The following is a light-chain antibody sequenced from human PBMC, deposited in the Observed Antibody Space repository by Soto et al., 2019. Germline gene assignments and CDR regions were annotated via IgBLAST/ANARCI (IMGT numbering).Light chain of an antibody. J-gene: IGKJ4*01. CDR2: DAS. CDR3: QQHNSYPLT. Sequence: DIQMTQSPSTLSASVGDRVTITCRASQSISSWLAWYQQKPGKAPKVLIYDASSLESGVPSRFSGTGSGTEFTLTISSLQPDDFATYYCQQHNSYPLTFGGGTKVDIK. CDR1: QSISSW. V-gene: IGKV1-5*01.